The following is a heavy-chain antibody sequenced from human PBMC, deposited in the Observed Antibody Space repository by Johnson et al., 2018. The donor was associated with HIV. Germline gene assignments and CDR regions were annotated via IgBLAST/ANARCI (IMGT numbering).Heavy chain of an antibody. V-gene: IGHV3-23*04. CDR3: AKVWQQLAHDAFDI. CDR1: GFTFDDYG. D-gene: IGHD6-13*01. Sequence: MLLVESGGGVVRPGGSLRLSCAASGFTFDDYGMSWVRQAPGKGLEWVSAISGSGGSTYYADSVKGRFTISRDNSKNTLYLQMNSLRAEDTALYYCAKVWQQLAHDAFDIWGQGTMVTISS. CDR2: ISGSGGST. J-gene: IGHJ3*02.